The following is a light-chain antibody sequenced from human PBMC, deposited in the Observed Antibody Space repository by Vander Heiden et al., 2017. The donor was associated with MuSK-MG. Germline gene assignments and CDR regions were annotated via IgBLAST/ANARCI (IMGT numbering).Light chain of an antibody. J-gene: IGKJ1*01. CDR2: AAS. CDR3: QQDDSYPRT. V-gene: IGKV1-8*01. Sequence: IRMTQSPSSFPASTGDRVTITCRASQGISRYLAWYQQKPGKAPKLLIYAASTLQSGVPSRFSGSGSGTDFTLTISCLQSEDFATYYCQQDDSYPRTFGQGTKVEIK. CDR1: QGISRY.